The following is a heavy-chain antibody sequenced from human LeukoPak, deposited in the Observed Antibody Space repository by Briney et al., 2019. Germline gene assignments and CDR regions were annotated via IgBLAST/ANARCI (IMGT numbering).Heavy chain of an antibody. J-gene: IGHJ3*02. CDR1: GFTFSSYA. CDR3: ARDDSSSHLDAFDI. V-gene: IGHV3-30*04. Sequence: PGGSLRLSCAASGFTFSSYAMHWVRQAPGKGLEWVAVISYDGSNKYYADSVKGRFTISRDNSKNTLYLQMNSLRAEDTAVYYCARDDSSSHLDAFDIWGQGTMVTVSS. D-gene: IGHD6-6*01. CDR2: ISYDGSNK.